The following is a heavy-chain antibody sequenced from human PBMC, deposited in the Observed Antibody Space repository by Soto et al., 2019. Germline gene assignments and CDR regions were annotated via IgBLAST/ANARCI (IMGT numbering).Heavy chain of an antibody. CDR3: ARANYLRGLDV. CDR2: ISSRGTTI. Sequence: GSLRLSCAASGFTFSDYELSWVRQGPGKGPEWVSRISSRGTTIHYADSVKGRVTVSRDNAKNSLFLQMNGLRAEDTGVYYCARANYLRGLDVWGQGTTVTVSS. CDR1: GFTFSDYE. D-gene: IGHD1-7*01. J-gene: IGHJ6*02. V-gene: IGHV3-48*03.